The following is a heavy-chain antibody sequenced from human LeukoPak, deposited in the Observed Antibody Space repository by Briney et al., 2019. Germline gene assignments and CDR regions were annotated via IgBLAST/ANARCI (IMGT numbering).Heavy chain of an antibody. CDR2: IIPIFGTA. CDR1: GGTFSSYA. CDR3: ASLIEHPYYYYYMDV. Sequence: SVKVSCKASGGTFSSYAISWVRQAPGQGLEWMGGIIPIFGTANYAQKFQGRVTITADESTSTAYMELSSLRSEDTAVYYCASLIEHPYYYYYMDVWGKGTTVTVSS. V-gene: IGHV1-69*13. J-gene: IGHJ6*03.